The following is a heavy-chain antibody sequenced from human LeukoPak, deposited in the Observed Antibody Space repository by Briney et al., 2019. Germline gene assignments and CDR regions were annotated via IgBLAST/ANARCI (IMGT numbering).Heavy chain of an antibody. V-gene: IGHV3-11*04. D-gene: IGHD6-13*01. CDR3: TRARGIAAAGTYFGSVHDAFDI. Sequence: GGSLRLSCAASGFTFSDYYMSWIRQAPGKGLEWVSYISSGGRTIYYADSVKGRFTMSRDNAKNSLYLQMNSLRAEDTAVYYCTRARGIAAAGTYFGSVHDAFDIWGQGTMVTVSS. CDR2: ISSGGRTI. J-gene: IGHJ3*02. CDR1: GFTFSDYY.